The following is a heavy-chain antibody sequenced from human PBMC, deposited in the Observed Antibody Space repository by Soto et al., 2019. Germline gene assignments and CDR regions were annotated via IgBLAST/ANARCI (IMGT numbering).Heavy chain of an antibody. CDR3: ARARDGYNFLYEPT. CDR2: IYSGGST. CDR1: GFTVSNNY. Sequence: PGGSLRLSXAASGFTVSNNYMSWVRQAPGKGLEWVSVIYSGGSTYYADSVKGRFTISRDNSKNTVSLQMNRLRAEDTAVYYCARARDGYNFLYEPTWGQGTLVTVSS. V-gene: IGHV3-53*01. D-gene: IGHD5-12*01. J-gene: IGHJ4*02.